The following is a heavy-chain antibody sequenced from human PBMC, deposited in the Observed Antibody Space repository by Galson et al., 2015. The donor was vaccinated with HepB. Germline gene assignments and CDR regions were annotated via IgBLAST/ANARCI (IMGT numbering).Heavy chain of an antibody. Sequence: VKVSCKVSGYTLTDYYMHWVQQAPGKGLEWMGLVDPEDGETIYAEKFQGRVTITADTSTDTAYMELSSLRSEDTAVYYCATPRYCSGGSCYWFDPWGQGTLVTVSS. CDR2: VDPEDGET. J-gene: IGHJ5*02. CDR1: GYTLTDYY. CDR3: ATPRYCSGGSCYWFDP. V-gene: IGHV1-69-2*01. D-gene: IGHD2-15*01.